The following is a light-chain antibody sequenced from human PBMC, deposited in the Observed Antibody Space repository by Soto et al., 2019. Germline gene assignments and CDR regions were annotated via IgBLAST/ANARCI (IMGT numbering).Light chain of an antibody. CDR2: EVG. CDR1: SSDVGAFNY. Sequence: QSALTQPASVSGSPGQSITISGTGTSSDVGAFNYVSWYLQYPGKAPKLMIYEVGNRPSGVSNRFSGSKSGNTASLTISGLQAEDEADYYCCSYASGSIYVFGTGTKLTVL. V-gene: IGLV2-14*01. J-gene: IGLJ1*01. CDR3: CSYASGSIYV.